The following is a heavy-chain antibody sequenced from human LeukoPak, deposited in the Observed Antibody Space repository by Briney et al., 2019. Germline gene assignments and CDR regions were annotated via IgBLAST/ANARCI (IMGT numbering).Heavy chain of an antibody. CDR2: ISWNSGSI. CDR1: GFTFDDYA. CDR3: ATAARYDAFDI. Sequence: PGGSLLLSCSAPGFTFDDYAMHWVRQAPGKGLEWVSGISWNSGSIGYADSVKGRFTISRDNAKNSLYLQMNSLRAEDTALYYCATAARYDAFDIWGQGTMVTVSS. V-gene: IGHV3-9*01. J-gene: IGHJ3*02.